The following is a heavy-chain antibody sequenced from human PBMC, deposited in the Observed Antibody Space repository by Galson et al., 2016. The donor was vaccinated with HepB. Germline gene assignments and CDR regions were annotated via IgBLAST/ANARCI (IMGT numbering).Heavy chain of an antibody. CDR3: GRASYCGRGCYYHFDS. D-gene: IGHD2-21*02. V-gene: IGHV3-74*01. Sequence: SLRLSCAASGFIFTDYWMYWVRQVPGKGLVWVSRINTDGSNTRYADSAKGRFTISRDNTKSTLYLEMNSLRAEDTAVYYCGRASYCGRGCYYHFDSWGQGTLVTVSS. J-gene: IGHJ4*02. CDR2: INTDGSNT. CDR1: GFIFTDYW.